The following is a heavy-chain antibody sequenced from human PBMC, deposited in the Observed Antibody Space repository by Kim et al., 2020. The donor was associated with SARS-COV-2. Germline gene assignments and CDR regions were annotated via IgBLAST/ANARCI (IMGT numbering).Heavy chain of an antibody. V-gene: IGHV3-23*01. Sequence: ADSVKGRFTISRDNSKTTLYLQMNSLRAEDTAVYYCAKPITMISTTAFDIWGQGTMVTVSS. J-gene: IGHJ3*02. D-gene: IGHD3-22*01. CDR3: AKPITMISTTAFDI.